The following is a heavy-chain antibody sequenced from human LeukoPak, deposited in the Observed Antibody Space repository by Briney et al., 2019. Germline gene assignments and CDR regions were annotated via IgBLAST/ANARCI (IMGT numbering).Heavy chain of an antibody. J-gene: IGHJ3*02. CDR2: ISAYNGNT. Sequence: GASVKVSCKASGYTFTGYYMHWVRQAPGQGLEWMGWISAYNGNTNYAQKLQGRVTMTTDTSTSTAYMELRSLRSDDTAVYYCAREPPTEYSSSSRAFDIWGQGIMVTVSS. CDR3: AREPPTEYSSSSRAFDI. V-gene: IGHV1-18*04. D-gene: IGHD6-6*01. CDR1: GYTFTGYY.